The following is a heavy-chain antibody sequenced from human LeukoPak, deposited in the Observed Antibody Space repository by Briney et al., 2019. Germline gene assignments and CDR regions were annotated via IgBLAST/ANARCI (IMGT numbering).Heavy chain of an antibody. CDR3: ARTSYRVVPAAIGYYNYYYMDA. V-gene: IGHV4-34*01. CDR2: INHSGST. Sequence: PSETLSLTCAVYGGSFSGYYWSWIRQPPGKGLEWIGEINHSGSTNYNPSLKSRVTISVDTSKNQFSLKLSSVTAADTAVYYCARTSYRVVPAAIGYYNYYYMDAWGKGTTVTVSS. D-gene: IGHD2-2*01. CDR1: GGSFSGYY. J-gene: IGHJ6*03.